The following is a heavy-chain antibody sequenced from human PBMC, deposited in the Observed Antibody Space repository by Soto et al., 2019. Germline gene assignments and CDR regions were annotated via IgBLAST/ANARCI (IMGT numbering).Heavy chain of an antibody. J-gene: IGHJ5*02. D-gene: IGHD2-2*01. CDR1: GDSVTSGNYY. Sequence: SETLSLTCTVSGDSVTSGNYYWSWIRQPPGKGLEWIGYIYYSGNTNYSPSLKSRVTISLDTSNNQFSLKLSSVTAADTAVYSCARDMHAGFTHYFDPWGLGTLVTVSS. CDR3: ARDMHAGFTHYFDP. V-gene: IGHV4-61*01. CDR2: IYYSGNT.